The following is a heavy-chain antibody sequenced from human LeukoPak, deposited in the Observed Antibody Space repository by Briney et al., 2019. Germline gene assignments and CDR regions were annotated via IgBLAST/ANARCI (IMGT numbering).Heavy chain of an antibody. D-gene: IGHD1-26*01. V-gene: IGHV6-1*01. J-gene: IGHJ4*02. CDR1: GDSVSSNSAA. CDR2: TYYRSKWYY. CDR3: ARTPASGSLDY. Sequence: SQTLSLTCAISGDSVSSNSAAWNWIRQSPSSGLEWLGRTYYRSKWYYIYAVSVKSRITVSPDTSKNQFSPQLNSVTPEDTAVYYCARTPASGSLDYWGQGTLVTVSS.